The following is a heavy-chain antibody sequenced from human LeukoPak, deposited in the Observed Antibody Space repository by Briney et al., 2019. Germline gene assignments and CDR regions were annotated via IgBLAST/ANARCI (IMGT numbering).Heavy chain of an antibody. CDR1: GGPFSAYY. CDR3: ARGPTISETGYFDY. Sequence: SETLSLTCAVYGGPFSAYYWSWIRQSPGKGLGWIAEINHRGDTNYNPSVKSRVSISVDTSKNQFSLEVTSLTAADTAVYYCARGPTISETGYFDYWGQGTLVTVSS. V-gene: IGHV4-34*01. J-gene: IGHJ4*03. CDR2: INHRGDT. D-gene: IGHD1-1*01.